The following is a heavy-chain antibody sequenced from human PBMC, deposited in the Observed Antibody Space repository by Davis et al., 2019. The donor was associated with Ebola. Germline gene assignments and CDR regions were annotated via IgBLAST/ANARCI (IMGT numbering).Heavy chain of an antibody. D-gene: IGHD3-16*02. Sequence: SETLSPTCAVYGASFSGYYWSWNRQPRGKVLEWTGEINHSGSTNYNPSLKSRVTISVDTSKNQFSLKLSSVTAADTAVYSCARGYRRFLGELSFGYWGQGTLVTVSS. CDR3: ARGYRRFLGELSFGY. CDR2: INHSGST. J-gene: IGHJ4*02. V-gene: IGHV4-34*01. CDR1: GASFSGYY.